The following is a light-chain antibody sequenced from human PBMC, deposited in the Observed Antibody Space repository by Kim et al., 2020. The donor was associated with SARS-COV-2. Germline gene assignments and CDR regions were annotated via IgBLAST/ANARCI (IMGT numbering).Light chain of an antibody. J-gene: IGKJ2*01. CDR3: QQSYSTPPT. Sequence: DIQLTQSPSSLSASVGDRVTLTCRASQSIMTNLNWYRQKPGKAPNALIYAASNLKRGVPSRFSGSGSGTDFTLTITSLQPEDFATYYCQQSYSTPPTFGQGTKLEI. CDR2: AAS. V-gene: IGKV1-39*01. CDR1: QSIMTN.